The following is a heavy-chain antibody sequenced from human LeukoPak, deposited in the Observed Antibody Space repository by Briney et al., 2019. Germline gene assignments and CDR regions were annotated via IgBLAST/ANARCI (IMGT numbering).Heavy chain of an antibody. CDR3: ARGATYAYYQDY. CDR1: GFTFSSHW. CDR2: IKYDASST. Sequence: GGSLRLSCADSGFTFSSHWMHWVRQAPRKGLVWVSRIKYDASSTSYADSVKGRFTISRDNAKNTPYLQMNSLRAEDTAVYYCARGATYAYYQDYWGQGTLVTVSS. D-gene: IGHD1-26*01. V-gene: IGHV3-74*01. J-gene: IGHJ4*02.